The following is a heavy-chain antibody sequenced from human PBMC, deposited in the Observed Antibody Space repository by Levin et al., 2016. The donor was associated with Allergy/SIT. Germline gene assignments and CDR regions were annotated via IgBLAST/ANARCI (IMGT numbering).Heavy chain of an antibody. Sequence: GSLRLSCTVSDVSTSGYFWSWLRQPPGKGLEWVGFISYSGSTDYNPSLKSRVTISLDASRNQFSLRLSSVTAADTAVYYCTRENWGSGYFDHWGRGTLVTVSS. CDR1: DVSTSGYF. CDR3: TRENWGSGYFDH. D-gene: IGHD7-27*01. V-gene: IGHV4-59*01. J-gene: IGHJ2*01. CDR2: ISYSGST.